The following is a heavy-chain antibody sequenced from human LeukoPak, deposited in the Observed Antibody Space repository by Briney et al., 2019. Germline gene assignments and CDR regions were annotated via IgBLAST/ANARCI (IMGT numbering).Heavy chain of an antibody. J-gene: IGHJ4*02. CDR1: GYTFTSYY. CDR3: ATHYCGGDCARGFDY. V-gene: IGHV1-46*01. Sequence: ASVKVSCKASGYTFTSYYMHWVRQAPGQGLEWMGIINPSGGSTSYAQKFQGRVTMTEDTSTDTAYMELSSLRSEDTAVYYCATHYCGGDCARGFDYWGQGTLVTVSS. CDR2: INPSGGST. D-gene: IGHD2-21*02.